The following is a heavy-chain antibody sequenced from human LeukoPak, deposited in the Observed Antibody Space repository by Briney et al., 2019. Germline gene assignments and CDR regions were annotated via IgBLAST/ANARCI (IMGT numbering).Heavy chain of an antibody. CDR3: ARSMVRGVGYYYGMGV. Sequence: SVKVSCKASGGTFSSYAISWVRQAPGQGLEWMGRIIPILGIANYAQKFQGRVTITADKSTSTAYMELSSLRSEDTAVYYCARSMVRGVGYYYGMGVWGQGTTVTVSS. CDR1: GGTFSSYA. D-gene: IGHD3-10*01. J-gene: IGHJ6*02. CDR2: IIPILGIA. V-gene: IGHV1-69*04.